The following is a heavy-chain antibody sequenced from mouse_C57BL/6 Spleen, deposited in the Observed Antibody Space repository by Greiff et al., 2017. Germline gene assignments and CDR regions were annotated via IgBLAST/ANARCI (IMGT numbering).Heavy chain of an antibody. J-gene: IGHJ2*01. D-gene: IGHD1-1*01. CDR3: ARDLITTVVATGYFDY. V-gene: IGHV3-6*01. CDR1: GYSITSGYY. CDR2: ISYDGSN. Sequence: EVKLVESGPGLVKPSQSLSLTCSVTGYSITSGYYWNWIRQFPGNKLEWMGYISYDGSNNYNPSLKNRISITRDTSKNQFFLKLNSVTTEDTATYYCARDLITTVVATGYFDYWGQGTTLTVSS.